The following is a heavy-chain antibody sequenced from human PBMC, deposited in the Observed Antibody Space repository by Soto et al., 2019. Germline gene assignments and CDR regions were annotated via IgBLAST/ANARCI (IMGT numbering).Heavy chain of an antibody. J-gene: IGHJ5*02. CDR2: ISSSSSDI. CDR1: GFTFSSYS. Sequence: EVQLVESGGGLVKPGGSLRLSCAASGFTFSSYSMNWVRQAPGKGLEWVSSISSSSSDIYNADSVQGRFTISKDNAKNTRLRQMNNLRAEHTTVYFCARGRVRYCSSTSCSGRDLGRFDPWGQGTLVTVSS. CDR3: ARGRVRYCSSTSCSGRDLGRFDP. V-gene: IGHV3-21*01. D-gene: IGHD2-2*01.